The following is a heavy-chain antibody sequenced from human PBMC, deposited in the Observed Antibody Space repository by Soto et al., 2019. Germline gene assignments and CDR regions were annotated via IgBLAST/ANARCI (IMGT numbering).Heavy chain of an antibody. D-gene: IGHD3-3*01. CDR2: IRSKAYGGTT. CDR3: TRRGSWSGYYNDAFDI. V-gene: IGHV3-49*04. J-gene: IGHJ3*02. Sequence: GGSLRLSCTASGFTFGDYAMSWVRQAPGKGLERVGFIRSKAYGGTTEYAASVKGRFTTSRDDSKSIAYLQMNSLKTEDTAVYYCTRRGSWSGYYNDAFDIWGQGTMVTVSS. CDR1: GFTFGDYA.